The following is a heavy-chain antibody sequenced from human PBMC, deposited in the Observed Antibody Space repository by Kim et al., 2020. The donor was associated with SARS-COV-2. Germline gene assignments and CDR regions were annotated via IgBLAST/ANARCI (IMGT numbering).Heavy chain of an antibody. CDR3: ARARGGGNYYFDY. Sequence: SETLSLTCTVSGGSVSSGSYYWSWIRQPPGKGLEWIGYIYYSGSTNYNPSLKSRVTISVDTSKNQFSLKLSSVTAADTAVYYCARARGGGNYYFDYWGQGTLVTVSS. D-gene: IGHD4-4*01. CDR2: IYYSGST. CDR1: GGSVSSGSYY. V-gene: IGHV4-61*01. J-gene: IGHJ4*02.